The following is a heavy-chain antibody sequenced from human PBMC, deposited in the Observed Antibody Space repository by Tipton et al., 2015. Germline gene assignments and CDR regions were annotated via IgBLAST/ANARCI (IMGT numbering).Heavy chain of an antibody. CDR1: GYTLTSYD. CDR3: ARDNYGGNSGFFAY. J-gene: IGHJ4*02. Sequence: QSGAEVKEPGASVKVSCKASGYTLTSYDINWVRQATGQGLEWMGWMNPKSGNTGYAQKFQGRVTMTRDTSTSTAYMELRSLKSDDTAVYYCARDNYGGNSGFFAYWGQGTLVTVSS. CDR2: MNPKSGNT. D-gene: IGHD4-23*01. V-gene: IGHV1-8*01.